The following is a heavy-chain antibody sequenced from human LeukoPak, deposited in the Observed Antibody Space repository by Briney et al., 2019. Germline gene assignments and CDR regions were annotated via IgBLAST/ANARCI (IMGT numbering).Heavy chain of an antibody. CDR1: GFTFSSFA. V-gene: IGHV3-23*01. CDR3: ARDRCSSTSCYGEIYYYYGMDV. J-gene: IGHJ6*02. CDR2: TSGSGGST. D-gene: IGHD2-2*01. Sequence: PGGSLRLSCAASGFTFSSFATSWVRQAPGRGLEWVSATSGSGGSTYYADSVKGRFTISRDNSKNTLYLQMNSLRAEDTAVYYCARDRCSSTSCYGEIYYYYGMDVWGQGTTVTVSS.